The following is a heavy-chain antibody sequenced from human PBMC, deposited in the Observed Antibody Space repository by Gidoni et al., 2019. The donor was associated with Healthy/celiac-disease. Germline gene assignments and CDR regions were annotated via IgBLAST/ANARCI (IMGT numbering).Heavy chain of an antibody. D-gene: IGHD5-12*01. CDR2: IYYSGST. CDR3: ARAAREGYNYVWYFDL. Sequence: QLQLQESGPGLVKPSETLSLSCTVSGGSISRSRYYWGWIRQPPGKGLEWIGSIYYSGSTYYNPSLKSRVTISVDTSKNQFSLKLSSVTAADTAVYYCARAAREGYNYVWYFDLWGRGTLVTVSS. J-gene: IGHJ2*01. CDR1: GGSISRSRYY. V-gene: IGHV4-39*01.